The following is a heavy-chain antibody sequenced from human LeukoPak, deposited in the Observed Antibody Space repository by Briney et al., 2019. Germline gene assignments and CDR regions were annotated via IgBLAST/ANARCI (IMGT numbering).Heavy chain of an antibody. J-gene: IGHJ4*02. V-gene: IGHV3-7*01. Sequence: GGSLRLSCAASGFTISAFWMSWVRQAPGKGLEWVASIRQDGGVKHYVDSVKGRFTVSRDNAKNSLYLQMNSLRVEDTAVYYCAREGTSGWDWGQGTLVTVSS. CDR1: GFTISAFW. CDR3: AREGTSGWD. D-gene: IGHD6-19*01. CDR2: IRQDGGVK.